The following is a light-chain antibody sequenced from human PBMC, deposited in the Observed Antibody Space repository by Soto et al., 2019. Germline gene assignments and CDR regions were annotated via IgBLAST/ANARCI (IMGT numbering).Light chain of an antibody. CDR1: SSDVGGYNY. Sequence: QSALTKPASVSGSPGQSITISCTGTSSDVGGYNYVSWYQQHPGKAPKLMIYDVSNRPSGVSNRFSCSKSGNTASLTISGLQAEDEADYYCSAYTSSSTVVFVGGTKLTVL. J-gene: IGLJ2*01. CDR2: DVS. V-gene: IGLV2-14*01. CDR3: SAYTSSSTVV.